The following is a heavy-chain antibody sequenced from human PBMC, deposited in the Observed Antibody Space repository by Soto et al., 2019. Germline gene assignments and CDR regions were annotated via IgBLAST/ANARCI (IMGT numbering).Heavy chain of an antibody. V-gene: IGHV1-18*04. J-gene: IGHJ4*02. D-gene: IGHD5-18*01. CDR1: GYTFTSYG. Sequence: ASVKVSCKASGYTFTSYGISWVRQAPGQGLEWMGWISAYNGNTNYAQKLQGRVTMTADTSTSTAYMELRSLRSDDTAVYYCARDMHGRGYSYGLANDYWGQGTLVTVSS. CDR3: ARDMHGRGYSYGLANDY. CDR2: ISAYNGNT.